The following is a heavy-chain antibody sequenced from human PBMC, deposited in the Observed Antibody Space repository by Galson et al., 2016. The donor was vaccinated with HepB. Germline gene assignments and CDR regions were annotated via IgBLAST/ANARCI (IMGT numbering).Heavy chain of an antibody. CDR2: ISYDGGDK. J-gene: IGHJ4*02. D-gene: IGHD2-21*02. CDR3: AKLDCGRDCPRDD. V-gene: IGHV3-30*19. Sequence: SLRLSCAASGFTFSRYGMHWVRQAPGKGLEWVAVISYDGGDKQYADSVKGRFTVSRDNSKNTLFLQMNSLRVEDTAAYYCAKLDCGRDCPRDDWGQGTLVTVSS. CDR1: GFTFSRYG.